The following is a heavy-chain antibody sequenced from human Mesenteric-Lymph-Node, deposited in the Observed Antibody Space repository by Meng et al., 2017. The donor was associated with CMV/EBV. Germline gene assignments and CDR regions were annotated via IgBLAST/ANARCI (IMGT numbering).Heavy chain of an antibody. D-gene: IGHD3-16*02. CDR1: GRSISSSHW. J-gene: IGHJ5*02. CDR2: IYHTGNS. CDR3: VNYSGNYPGGFDP. Sequence: GSLRLSCAVSGRSISSSHWWSWVRQPPGKGLEWIGEIYHTGNSNYNPSLKSRVSMSVDKSMNQFSLQLTSVTAADTAVYYCVNYSGNYPGGFDPWGQGTLVTVSS. V-gene: IGHV4-4*02.